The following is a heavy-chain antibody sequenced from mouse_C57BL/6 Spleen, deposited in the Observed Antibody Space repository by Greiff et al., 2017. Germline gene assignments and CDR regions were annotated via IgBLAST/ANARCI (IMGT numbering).Heavy chain of an antibody. CDR3: ARSFDGYYVY. Sequence: VQLQQSGPELVKPGASVKISCKASGYTFTDYYMNWVKQSHGKSLEWIGDINPNNGGTSYNQKFKGKATLTVDKSSSTAYMELRSLTSEDSAVYYCARSFDGYYVYWGQGTTLTVSS. V-gene: IGHV1-26*01. CDR1: GYTFTDYY. J-gene: IGHJ2*01. CDR2: INPNNGGT. D-gene: IGHD2-3*01.